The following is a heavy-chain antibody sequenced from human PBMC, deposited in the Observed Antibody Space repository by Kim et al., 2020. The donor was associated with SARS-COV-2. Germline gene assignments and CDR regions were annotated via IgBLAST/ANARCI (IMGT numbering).Heavy chain of an antibody. J-gene: IGHJ6*02. V-gene: IGHV3-7*01. CDR2: INEDGREK. CDR1: RFIISSYW. Sequence: GGSLRLSCAASRFIISSYWMRWVRQDPGKGLEGVANINEDGREKYYVDSVTGRFTISRDNAKNSLYLQMNSLRAEDTDVYYCARIRCGSSYDTMDVWGQGTRVTVS. D-gene: IGHD2-21*01. CDR3: ARIRCGSSYDTMDV.